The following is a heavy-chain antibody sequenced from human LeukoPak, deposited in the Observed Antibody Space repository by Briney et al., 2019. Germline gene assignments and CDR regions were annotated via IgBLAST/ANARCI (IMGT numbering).Heavy chain of an antibody. V-gene: IGHV1-3*01. Sequence: ASVKVSCKASGYTFTSYAMHWVRQAPGQRLEWMGWINAGNGNTKYSQKFQGRVTITRDTSASTAYMELSSLRSEDTAVHYCARDVAVALYYFDYWGRGTLVTVSS. CDR2: INAGNGNT. J-gene: IGHJ4*02. CDR3: ARDVAVALYYFDY. D-gene: IGHD6-19*01. CDR1: GYTFTSYA.